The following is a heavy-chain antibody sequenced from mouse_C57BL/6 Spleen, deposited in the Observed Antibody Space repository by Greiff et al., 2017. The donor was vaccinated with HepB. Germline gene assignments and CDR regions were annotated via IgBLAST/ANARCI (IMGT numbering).Heavy chain of an antibody. CDR2: IDPSDSYT. Sequence: QVHVKQPGAELVKPGASVKLSCKASGYTFTSYWMQWVKQRPGQGLEWIGEIDPSDSYTNYNQKFKGKATLTVDTSSSTAYMQLSSLTSEDSAVYYCARRDSSGYPSFDYWGQGTTLTVSS. J-gene: IGHJ2*01. D-gene: IGHD3-2*02. CDR3: ARRDSSGYPSFDY. V-gene: IGHV1-50*01. CDR1: GYTFTSYW.